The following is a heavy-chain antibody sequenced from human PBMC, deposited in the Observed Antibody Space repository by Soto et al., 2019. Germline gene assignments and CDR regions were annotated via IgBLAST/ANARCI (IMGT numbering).Heavy chain of an antibody. D-gene: IGHD5-12*01. CDR1: GYSFTNYW. CDR3: MRRLSGAKDGYNGFYCYGMDV. J-gene: IGHJ6*02. V-gene: IGHV5-10-1*01. Sequence: PGESLKISCKGSGYSFTNYWINWVRQMPGKGLEWMGTIDPSDSYTNYSPSFQGHVTISVDKSVNTAYLQWSSLKASDTAMYYCMRRLSGAKDGYNGFYCYGMDVGGQGTTVTVSS. CDR2: IDPSDSYT.